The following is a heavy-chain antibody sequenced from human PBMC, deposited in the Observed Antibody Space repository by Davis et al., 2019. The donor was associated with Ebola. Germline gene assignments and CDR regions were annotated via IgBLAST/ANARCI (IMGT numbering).Heavy chain of an antibody. Sequence: GSLRLSCTVSGGSISSYYWSWIRQPPGKGLEWIGYIYYSGSTNYNPSLKSRVTISVDTFKNQFSLKLSSVTAADTAVYYCARGPTAGRYWGQGTLVTVSS. CDR2: IYYSGST. V-gene: IGHV4-59*01. CDR1: GGSISSYY. CDR3: ARGPTAGRY. J-gene: IGHJ4*02. D-gene: IGHD1-26*01.